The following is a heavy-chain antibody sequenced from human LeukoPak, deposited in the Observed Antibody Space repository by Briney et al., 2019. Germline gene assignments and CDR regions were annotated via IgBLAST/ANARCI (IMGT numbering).Heavy chain of an antibody. Sequence: GASVKVSCKASGGTFSSYAISWVRQAPGQGLEWMGVIIPIFGTANYAQKFQGRVTITADESTSTAYMELSSLRSEDTAAYYCASRHCSGGSCYSELFDYWGQGTLVTVSS. V-gene: IGHV1-69*13. J-gene: IGHJ4*02. CDR2: IIPIFGTA. CDR3: ASRHCSGGSCYSELFDY. D-gene: IGHD2-15*01. CDR1: GGTFSSYA.